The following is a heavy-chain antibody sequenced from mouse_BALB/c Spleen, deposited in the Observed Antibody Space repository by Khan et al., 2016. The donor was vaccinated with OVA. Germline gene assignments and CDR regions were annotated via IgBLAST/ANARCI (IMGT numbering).Heavy chain of an antibody. CDR3: ARSLVDYYAMDY. J-gene: IGHJ4*01. V-gene: IGHV5-9-3*01. D-gene: IGHD2-2*01. CDR1: GFTFSSFA. CDR2: IRTGGHYT. Sequence: EVELVESGGGVVKPGGSLKLSCSASGFTFSSFAMSWVRQTPEKRLEWVATIRTGGHYTFYPDSVKGRFTISRDNARNTLYLQMSSLRSEDTAMYYCARSLVDYYAMDYWGQGTSVTVSS.